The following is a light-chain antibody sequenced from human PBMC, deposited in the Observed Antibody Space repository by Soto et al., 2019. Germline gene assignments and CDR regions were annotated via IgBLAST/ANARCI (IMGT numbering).Light chain of an antibody. V-gene: IGLV2-14*01. CDR3: ASSTSDSLYV. Sequence: QSALTQPASVSASPGQSITISCTGTGSDVGGYDYVSWYQQCPGKAPTLLINKVTNRPSGVSYRFSGSKSGNTASLTISALLAEDEADYFCASSTSDSLYVFGTGTKVTVL. CDR2: KVT. CDR1: GSDVGGYDY. J-gene: IGLJ1*01.